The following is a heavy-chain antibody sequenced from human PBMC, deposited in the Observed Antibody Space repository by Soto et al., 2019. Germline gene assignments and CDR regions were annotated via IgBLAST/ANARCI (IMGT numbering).Heavy chain of an antibody. CDR3: AKVPAGEWLRPDNYFYYMDV. Sequence: PGGSLRLSCAASGITFDDYARHWVRQPPGKGLEWVSGISWNSGKIGYADSVKGRFTISRDNAKNSLYLQMNSLRVDDTALYYCAKVPAGEWLRPDNYFYYMDVWGRGTTVTVSS. CDR2: ISWNSGKI. V-gene: IGHV3-9*01. J-gene: IGHJ6*03. CDR1: GITFDDYA. D-gene: IGHD5-12*01.